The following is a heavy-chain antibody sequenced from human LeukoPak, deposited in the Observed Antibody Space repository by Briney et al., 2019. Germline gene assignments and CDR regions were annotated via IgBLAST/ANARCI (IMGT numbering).Heavy chain of an antibody. CDR2: ISGYNGYT. D-gene: IGHD1-26*01. V-gene: IGHV1-18*01. Sequence: ASVKASCKASGYTLTNYGISWVRQAPGQGLEWMGWISGYNGYTNYGQKVQGRVTVTTDTSTSTAYMELRSLRSDDTAVYYCARAPPYSGSGGEDYWGQGTLVTVSS. CDR1: GYTLTNYG. J-gene: IGHJ4*02. CDR3: ARAPPYSGSGGEDY.